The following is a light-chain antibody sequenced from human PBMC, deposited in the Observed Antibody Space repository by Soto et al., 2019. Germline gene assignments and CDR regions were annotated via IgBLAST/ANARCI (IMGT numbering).Light chain of an antibody. J-gene: IGLJ2*01. CDR3: SSYAGSLVV. V-gene: IGLV2-8*01. Sequence: QSALTQPPSASGSPGQSVTISCTGTKSDIGVYDFVSWYQHHPGKAPRLIIYEVVQRPSGVPDRFSGSKSGNTAALTVSGLQAEDEAVYYCSSYAGSLVVFGGGTKLTVL. CDR2: EVV. CDR1: KSDIGVYDF.